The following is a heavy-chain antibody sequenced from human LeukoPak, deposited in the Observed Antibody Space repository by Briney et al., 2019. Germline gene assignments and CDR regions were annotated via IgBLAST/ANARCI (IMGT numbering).Heavy chain of an antibody. CDR1: VFTLSNYG. D-gene: IGHD3-22*01. Sequence: PVGSLRLSCAPSVFTLSNYGINCVRQAPEKGLEWVSIRTSGVGITYYADSVKGRFTISRGNCRNTLYLQMNSLRAEDTAVYYCAKGDYYDLDYWGQGTLVTVSS. V-gene: IGHV3-23*01. CDR2: RTSGVGIT. J-gene: IGHJ4*02. CDR3: AKGDYYDLDY.